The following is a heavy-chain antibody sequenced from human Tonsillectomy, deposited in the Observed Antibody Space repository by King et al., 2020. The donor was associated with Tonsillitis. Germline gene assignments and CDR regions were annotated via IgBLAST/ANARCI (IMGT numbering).Heavy chain of an antibody. CDR2: ISYDGSHK. Sequence: VQLVESGGGVVQPGRSLRLSCAASGFTFSSYGMHWVRQAPGKGLEWVAFISYDGSHKYYADSVKGRFTISRDSSKNTLYLQINSLRAEDTAVFYCARDEGLLWFGEAGAFDIWGQGTMVTVSS. CDR3: ARDEGLLWFGEAGAFDI. J-gene: IGHJ3*02. V-gene: IGHV3-33*05. D-gene: IGHD3-10*01. CDR1: GFTFSSYG.